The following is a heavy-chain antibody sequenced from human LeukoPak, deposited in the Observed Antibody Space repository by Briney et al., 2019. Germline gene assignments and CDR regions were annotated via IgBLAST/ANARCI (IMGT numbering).Heavy chain of an antibody. D-gene: IGHD1-26*01. J-gene: IGHJ4*02. CDR3: ARDSEGGSYYEG. CDR1: GGSISSYY. CDR2: IYYSGST. V-gene: IGHV4-59*01. Sequence: SETLSLTCTVSGGSISSYYWSWIRQPPGKGLEWIGYIYYSGSTNYNPSLKSRVTISVDTSKNQFSLKLSSVTAADTAVYYCARDSEGGSYYEGWGLGTLVTVSS.